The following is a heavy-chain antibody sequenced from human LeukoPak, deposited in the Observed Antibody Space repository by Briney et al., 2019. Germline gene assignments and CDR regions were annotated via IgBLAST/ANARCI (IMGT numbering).Heavy chain of an antibody. D-gene: IGHD1-26*01. J-gene: IGHJ6*03. Sequence: GGSLTLSCTASGFTVSNNYMRWVRQAPGKGLEWVSLIYSGGSTYYADSVKGRFTISRDNAKNSLYLQMNSLRAEDTAVYYCARDPYSGSYGNYYYYFMDVWGKGTTVTISS. CDR2: IYSGGST. CDR3: ARDPYSGSYGNYYYYFMDV. CDR1: GFTVSNNY. V-gene: IGHV3-66*01.